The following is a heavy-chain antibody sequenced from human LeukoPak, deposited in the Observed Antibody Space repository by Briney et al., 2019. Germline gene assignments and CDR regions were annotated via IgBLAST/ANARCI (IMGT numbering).Heavy chain of an antibody. CDR3: ARGSDDSSGYFGPIADY. CDR2: ISSSSSYI. Sequence: PGGSLRLSCAASGFTFSSYSMNWVRQAPGKGLEWVSSISSSSSYIYYADSVKGRFTISRDNAKNSLYLQMNSLRAEDTAVYYCARGSDDSSGYFGPIADYWGQGTLVTVSS. V-gene: IGHV3-21*01. CDR1: GFTFSSYS. J-gene: IGHJ4*02. D-gene: IGHD3-22*01.